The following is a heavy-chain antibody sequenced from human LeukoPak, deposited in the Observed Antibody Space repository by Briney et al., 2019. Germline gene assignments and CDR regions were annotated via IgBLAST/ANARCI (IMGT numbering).Heavy chain of an antibody. CDR3: ARAATVTTSY. Sequence: GGPLRLSCAPSGFPFSSYSMMWLRQAPGKGREWVSSISSSSSYIYYADPVKGRFTIYRDNAKNSLYLQMNSLRAEDTAVYYCARAATVTTSYWGQGTLVTVSS. J-gene: IGHJ4*02. CDR2: ISSSSSYI. V-gene: IGHV3-21*01. D-gene: IGHD4-4*01. CDR1: GFPFSSYS.